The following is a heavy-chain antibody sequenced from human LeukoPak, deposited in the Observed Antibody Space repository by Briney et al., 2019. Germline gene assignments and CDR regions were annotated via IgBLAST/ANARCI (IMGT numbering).Heavy chain of an antibody. CDR1: GLTFSTYW. Sequence: GGSLRLSCAASGLTFSTYWMSWVRQAPGKGLEWVSYISSGRPTINYADSVKGRFTISRDNAKNSLYLQMNSLRVEDTAVYYCARGGAARPDYWGQGTLVTVSS. CDR2: ISSGRPTI. V-gene: IGHV3-48*01. J-gene: IGHJ4*02. D-gene: IGHD6-6*01. CDR3: ARGGAARPDY.